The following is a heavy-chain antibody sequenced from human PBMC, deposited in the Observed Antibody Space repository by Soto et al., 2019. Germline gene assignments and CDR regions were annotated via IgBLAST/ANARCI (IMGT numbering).Heavy chain of an antibody. Sequence: SETLSLTCAVSGGSIGRSSYYWGWIRQPPGKGLEWIGSIYQSGSTYYNSSLTSRVTISVDTSKNQFSLKLNSVTAADTAVYYCGSGPNWFDPWGQGTLVTVSS. V-gene: IGHV4-39*01. J-gene: IGHJ5*01. CDR2: IYQSGST. D-gene: IGHD6-19*01. CDR3: GSGPNWFDP. CDR1: GGSIGRSSYY.